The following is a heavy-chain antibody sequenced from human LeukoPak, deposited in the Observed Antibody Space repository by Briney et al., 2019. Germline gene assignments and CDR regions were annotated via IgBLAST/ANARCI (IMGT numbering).Heavy chain of an antibody. CDR3: AKANYSGSYYFDS. CDR2: FSASGGTT. V-gene: IGHV3-23*01. D-gene: IGHD1-26*01. J-gene: IGHJ4*02. Sequence: PGGSLRLSCAASVFTFSTSAMNWVRQAPGKGLEWVSSFSASGGTTYYADSVKGRFTISRDNSKNTLSVQMNSLRDEDTAVYYCAKANYSGSYYFDSWGQGTLVTVSS. CDR1: VFTFSTSA.